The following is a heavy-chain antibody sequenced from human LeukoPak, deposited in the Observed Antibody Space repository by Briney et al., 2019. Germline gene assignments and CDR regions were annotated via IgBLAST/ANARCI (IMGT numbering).Heavy chain of an antibody. V-gene: IGHV4-61*02. Sequence: SETLSLTCTVSGYSTSSGYYWSWIRQAAGKGLECIWRVYTSGSTNYTPSLESRVTISVETSKNQFYLNLSSVTAADTAVYYCAGGVTIVRGTSKHFDYWGQGTLVTVSS. CDR1: GYSTSSGYY. J-gene: IGHJ4*02. D-gene: IGHD3-10*01. CDR2: VYTSGST. CDR3: AGGVTIVRGTSKHFDY.